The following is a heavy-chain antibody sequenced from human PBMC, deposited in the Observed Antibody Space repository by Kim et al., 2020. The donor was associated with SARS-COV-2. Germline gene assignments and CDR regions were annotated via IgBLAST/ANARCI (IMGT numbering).Heavy chain of an antibody. CDR2: ISSSSSTI. J-gene: IGHJ5*02. CDR1: GITFSSYS. V-gene: IGHV3-48*02. CDR3: ARDDYVWGSYRYQGANWFDP. D-gene: IGHD3-16*02. Sequence: GGSLRLSCAASGITFSSYSMNWVRQAPGKGLEWVSYISSSSSTIYYADSVKGRFTISRDNAKNSLYLQMNSLRDEDTAVYYCARDDYVWGSYRYQGANWFDPWGQGTLVTVSS.